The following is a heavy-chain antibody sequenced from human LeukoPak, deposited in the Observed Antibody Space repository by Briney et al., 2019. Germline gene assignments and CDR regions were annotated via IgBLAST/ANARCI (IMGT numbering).Heavy chain of an antibody. CDR2: IYYSGST. CDR3: ARATYYDILTGYLFDH. Sequence: SETLSLTCTVSGGSISSYYWSWIRQPPGKGLEWIGYIYYSGSTNYNPSLKSRVTISVDTSKNQFSLKLSSVTAADTAVYYCARATYYDILTGYLFDHWGQGTLVTVSS. CDR1: GGSISSYY. V-gene: IGHV4-59*01. J-gene: IGHJ4*02. D-gene: IGHD3-9*01.